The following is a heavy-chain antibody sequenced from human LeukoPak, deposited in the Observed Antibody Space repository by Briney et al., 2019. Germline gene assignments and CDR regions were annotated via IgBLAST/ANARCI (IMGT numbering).Heavy chain of an antibody. CDR3: AKDVWVWFGGFPHLTSGAGEPWSPSFDY. D-gene: IGHD3-10*01. CDR2: ISRASENT. Sequence: GGSLRFSGVASGLTLGTYLMIWARKGPGKRLKWAAAISRASENTYYADSGKGRCTISRDDPQNTVSLQMNSLRAEDTAVYYCAKDVWVWFGGFPHLTSGAGEPWSPSFDYWGQGTLVTVSS. CDR1: GLTLGTYL. V-gene: IGHV3-23*01. J-gene: IGHJ4*02.